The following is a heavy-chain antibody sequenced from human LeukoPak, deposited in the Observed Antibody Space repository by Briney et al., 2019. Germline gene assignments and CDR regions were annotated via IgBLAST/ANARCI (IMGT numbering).Heavy chain of an antibody. CDR1: GFTFSSNG. J-gene: IGHJ2*01. Sequence: PGGSLRLSCVGSGFTFSSNGIQWVRQAPGKGLEWVAVVAADGGHKVYSDSVKGRFSMSRDNSKNTAFLQMDSLGAEDAAVYFCAREHSHNNRFFDLWGPGTPVTVSS. CDR3: AREHSHNNRFFDL. V-gene: IGHV3-30*03. CDR2: VAADGGHK. D-gene: IGHD2/OR15-2a*01.